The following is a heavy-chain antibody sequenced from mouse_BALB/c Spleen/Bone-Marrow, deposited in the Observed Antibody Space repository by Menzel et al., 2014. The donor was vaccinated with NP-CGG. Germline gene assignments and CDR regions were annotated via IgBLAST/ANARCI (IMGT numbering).Heavy chain of an antibody. D-gene: IGHD2-4*01. V-gene: IGHV5-9-2*01. Sequence: EVKLMESGGGLVKSGGSLKLSCAASGFTFNNYGMSWVRQTPEKRLEWVATISSGGSYTFYPDSVKGRFTISRDNAKNDLYLQLSSLRSEDTALYYCARHAYYDQTEVSFVYWGQGTLVTVSA. CDR2: ISSGGSYT. J-gene: IGHJ3*01. CDR1: GFTFNNYG. CDR3: ARHAYYDQTEVSFVY.